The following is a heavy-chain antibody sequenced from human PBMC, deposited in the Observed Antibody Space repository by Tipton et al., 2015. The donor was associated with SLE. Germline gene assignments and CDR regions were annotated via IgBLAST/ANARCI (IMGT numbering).Heavy chain of an antibody. Sequence: GSLRLSCAASGFTVSTNYMSWVRQAQGKGLEWVAVIYSGGSTYYADSVKGRFTISRDNSKNTLYLQMNSLRAEDTAVYYCARGGRPYYYDSSGYPDAFDIWGQGTMVTVSS. CDR1: GFTVSTNY. CDR3: ARGGRPYYYDSSGYPDAFDI. J-gene: IGHJ3*02. CDR2: IYSGGST. V-gene: IGHV3-66*01. D-gene: IGHD3-22*01.